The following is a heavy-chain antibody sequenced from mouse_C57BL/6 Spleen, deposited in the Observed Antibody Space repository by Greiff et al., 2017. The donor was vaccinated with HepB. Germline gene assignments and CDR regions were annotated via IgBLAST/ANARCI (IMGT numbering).Heavy chain of an antibody. V-gene: IGHV3-1*01. CDR1: GYSITSGYD. D-gene: IGHD1-1*01. CDR3: ARGRGYYDGVPFDY. Sequence: VQLKQSGPGMVKPSQSLSLTCTVTGYSITSGYDWHWIRHFPGNKLEWMGYISYSGSTNYNPSLKSRISITHDTSKNHFFLKLNSVTTEDTATYYCARGRGYYDGVPFDYWGQGTTLTVSS. J-gene: IGHJ2*01. CDR2: ISYSGST.